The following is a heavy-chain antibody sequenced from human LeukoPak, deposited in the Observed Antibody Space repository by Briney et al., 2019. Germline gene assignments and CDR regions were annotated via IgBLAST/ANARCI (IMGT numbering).Heavy chain of an antibody. J-gene: IGHJ4*02. CDR1: GGSFSGYY. Sequence: SETLSLTCAVCGGSFSGYYWSWIRQPPGKGLEWIGEINHSGSTNYNPSLKSRVTISVDTSKNQFSLKLSSVTAADTAVYYCARGVRYYDSSGYYYVKRPFDYWGQGTLVTVSS. CDR2: INHSGST. CDR3: ARGVRYYDSSGYYYVKRPFDY. D-gene: IGHD3-22*01. V-gene: IGHV4-34*01.